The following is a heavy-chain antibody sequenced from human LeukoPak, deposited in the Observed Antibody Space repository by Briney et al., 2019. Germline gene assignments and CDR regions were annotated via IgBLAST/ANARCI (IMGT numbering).Heavy chain of an antibody. V-gene: IGHV4-59*01. CDR1: GGSISSDF. Sequence: SETLSLTCTVSGGSISSDFWSWIRQPPGKGLEWIGYMYHTGISNYTPSLKSQVTISVDTSKKQFSLKLRSVTAADTAVYFCARDKAQSDAFDIWGQGTMVTVSS. CDR3: ARDKAQSDAFDI. CDR2: MYHTGIS. J-gene: IGHJ3*02.